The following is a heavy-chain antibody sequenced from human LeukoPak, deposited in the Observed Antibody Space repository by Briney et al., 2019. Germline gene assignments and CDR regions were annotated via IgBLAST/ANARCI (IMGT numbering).Heavy chain of an antibody. D-gene: IGHD6-13*01. V-gene: IGHV3-66*01. CDR1: GFSVNSYY. Sequence: GGSLRLSCVASGFSVNSYYMSWVRQAPGRGLEWVSVIYAGGNTYYADSVKERFTISRDNSRNTLYLQMNSLRGDDTAVYYCAREVYSSTWFDLWGQGTLVTVSS. J-gene: IGHJ4*02. CDR3: AREVYSSTWFDL. CDR2: IYAGGNT.